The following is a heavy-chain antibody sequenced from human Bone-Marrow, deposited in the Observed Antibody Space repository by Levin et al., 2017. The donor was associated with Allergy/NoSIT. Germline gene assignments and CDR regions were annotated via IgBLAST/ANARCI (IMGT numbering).Heavy chain of an antibody. Sequence: RGESLKISCAASGFTFVNHAMTWVRHAPGKGLEWVSTIRPSSERTYFADSVKGRFTVSRDDSMNMMYLQMNSLRADDAAVYYCAREQGARGWYTVDFWGQGTLVTVSS. J-gene: IGHJ4*02. V-gene: IGHV3-23*01. CDR1: GFTFVNHA. CDR2: IRPSSERT. CDR3: AREQGARGWYTVDF. D-gene: IGHD6-19*01.